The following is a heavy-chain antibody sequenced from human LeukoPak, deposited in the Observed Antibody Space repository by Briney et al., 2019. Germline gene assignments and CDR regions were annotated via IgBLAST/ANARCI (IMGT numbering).Heavy chain of an antibody. CDR3: TREGHDILTGYYMTIDY. Sequence: GRSLRLSCAASGFTFSSFGMHWVRQAPGKGLEWVGFISSKAYGGTTEYAASVKGRFTISRDDSKSIAYLQMNSLKTEDTAVYYCTREGHDILTGYYMTIDYWGQGTLVTVSS. CDR1: GFTFSSFG. D-gene: IGHD3-9*01. CDR2: ISSKAYGGTT. J-gene: IGHJ4*02. V-gene: IGHV3-49*04.